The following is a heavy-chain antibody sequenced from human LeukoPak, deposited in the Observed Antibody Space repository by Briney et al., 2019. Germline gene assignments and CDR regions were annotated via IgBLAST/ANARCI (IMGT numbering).Heavy chain of an antibody. Sequence: PSQTLSLTCAVSGGSISSGGYSWSWIRQPPGKGLEWIGYIYHSGSTYYNPSLKSQVTISVDRSKNQFSLKLSSVTAADTAVYYCARDRLQFSRYCSSTSCYVRAYYYGMDVWGQGTTVTVSS. CDR1: GGSISSGGYS. CDR3: ARDRLQFSRYCSSTSCYVRAYYYGMDV. CDR2: IYHSGST. D-gene: IGHD2-2*01. J-gene: IGHJ6*02. V-gene: IGHV4-30-2*01.